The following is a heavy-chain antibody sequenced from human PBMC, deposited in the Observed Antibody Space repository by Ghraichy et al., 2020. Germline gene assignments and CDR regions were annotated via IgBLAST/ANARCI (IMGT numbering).Heavy chain of an antibody. V-gene: IGHV1-69*13. Sequence: SVKVSCKASGGTFSSYAITWVRQAPGHGLEWMGGIIPIFGTANYAQKFQGRVTITADESTSTAYMELSSLRSEDTAVYYCASNLCSGYDEPLGYWGQGTPVIVSA. D-gene: IGHD5-12*01. CDR3: ASNLCSGYDEPLGY. CDR2: IIPIFGTA. CDR1: GGTFSSYA. J-gene: IGHJ4*02.